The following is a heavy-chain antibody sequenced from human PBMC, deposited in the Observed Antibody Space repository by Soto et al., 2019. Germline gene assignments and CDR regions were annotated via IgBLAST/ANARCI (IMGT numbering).Heavy chain of an antibody. CDR3: AKDHDLAAAGYYFDY. D-gene: IGHD6-13*01. V-gene: IGHV3-30*18. CDR1: GFTFSSYG. Sequence: GGSLRLSCAASGFTFSSYGMHWVRQAPGKGLEWVAVISYDGSDKYYADSVKGRFTISRDNSKNTLYLQMNSLRAEDTAVYYCAKDHDLAAAGYYFDYWGQGTLVTVSS. CDR2: ISYDGSDK. J-gene: IGHJ4*02.